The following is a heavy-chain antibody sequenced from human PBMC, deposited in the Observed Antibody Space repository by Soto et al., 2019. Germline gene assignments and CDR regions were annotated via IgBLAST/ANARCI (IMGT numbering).Heavy chain of an antibody. J-gene: IGHJ4*02. D-gene: IGHD1-1*01. CDR1: GFTFSSYA. V-gene: IGHV3-23*01. CDR3: AKSLEGRWSFDY. Sequence: GESLRLSCAASGFTFSSYAMSWVRQAPGKGLEWVSAISGSGGSTYYADSVKGRFTISSDNSKNTLYLQMNSLRAEDTAVYYCAKSLEGRWSFDYWGQGTLVTV. CDR2: ISGSGGST.